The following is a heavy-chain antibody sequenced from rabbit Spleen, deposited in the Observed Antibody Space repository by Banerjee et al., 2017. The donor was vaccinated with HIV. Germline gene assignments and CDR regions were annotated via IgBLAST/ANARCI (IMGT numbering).Heavy chain of an antibody. J-gene: IGHJ4*01. V-gene: IGHV1S45*01. D-gene: IGHD6-1*01. CDR1: GFTFSGSYY. CDR2: IDIGSTTT. CDR3: ARDGVGYGYAFNL. Sequence: QEQLVESGGGLVQPEGSLTLTCTASGFTFSGSYYMCWVRQAPGKGLEWIGCIDIGSTTTYYASWAKGRFTISKTSSTTVTLQMTSLTAADTATYFCARDGVGYGYAFNLWGPGTLVTVS.